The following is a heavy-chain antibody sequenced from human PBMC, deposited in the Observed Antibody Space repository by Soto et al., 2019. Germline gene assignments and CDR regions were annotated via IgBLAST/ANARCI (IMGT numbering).Heavy chain of an antibody. CDR2: IYYSGST. Sequence: SETLSLTCTVSGGSVSSGSYYWSWIRQPPGKGLEWIGNIYYSGSTNYNPSLKSRVTISVDTSKNQFSLKLSSVTAADTAVYYCARGETPWTDFDYWGQGTLVTVSS. J-gene: IGHJ4*02. D-gene: IGHD1-26*01. CDR1: GGSVSSGSYY. CDR3: ARGETPWTDFDY. V-gene: IGHV4-61*01.